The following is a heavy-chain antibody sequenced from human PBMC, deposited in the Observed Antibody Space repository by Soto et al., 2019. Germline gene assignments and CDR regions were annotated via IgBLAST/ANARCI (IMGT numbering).Heavy chain of an antibody. CDR1: GFTFTSSA. CDR2: IVVGSGNT. V-gene: IGHV1-58*01. Sequence: SVKVSCKASGFTFTSSAVQWVRQARGQRLEWIGWIVVGSGNTNYAQKFQERVTITRDKSTSTAYMELSSLRSEDTAVYYCARTNPRKYSSSQGNYYYGMDVWGQGTTVTVSS. J-gene: IGHJ6*02. CDR3: ARTNPRKYSSSQGNYYYGMDV. D-gene: IGHD6-13*01.